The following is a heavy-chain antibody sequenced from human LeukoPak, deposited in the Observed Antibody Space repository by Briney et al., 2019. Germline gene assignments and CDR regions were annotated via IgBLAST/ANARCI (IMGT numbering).Heavy chain of an antibody. D-gene: IGHD3-22*01. CDR1: GGSINSGDYY. Sequence: SETLSLTCTVSGGSINSGDYYWSWIRQPPGKGLEWIGYIYYSGSTSYNPSLKSRLAISVDTSKNQFSLKLSSVTAADTAVYYCVRGSGSDSSGRRFDPWGQGALDTVSS. J-gene: IGHJ5*02. CDR3: VRGSGSDSSGRRFDP. CDR2: IYYSGST. V-gene: IGHV4-30-4*08.